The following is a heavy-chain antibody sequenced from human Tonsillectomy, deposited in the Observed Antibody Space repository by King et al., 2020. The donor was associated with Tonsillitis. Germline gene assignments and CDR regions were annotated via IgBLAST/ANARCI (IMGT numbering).Heavy chain of an antibody. J-gene: IGHJ5*02. CDR2: IYYSGST. Sequence: VQLQESGPGLVKSSQTLSLTCTVSGGSFSSGDYYWNWIRQPPGKGLEWIGYIYYSGSTYYNASLKSRVTISVDTSKNQFSLKLSSVTAADTAVYYCARGHPKLRWFDPWGQGTLVTVSS. CDR1: GGSFSSGDYY. CDR3: ARGHPKLRWFDP. D-gene: IGHD3-16*01. V-gene: IGHV4-30-4*01.